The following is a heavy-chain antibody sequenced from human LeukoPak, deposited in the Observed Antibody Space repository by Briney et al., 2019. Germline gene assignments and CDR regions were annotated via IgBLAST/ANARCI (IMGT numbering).Heavy chain of an antibody. CDR3: ARAGCNGGSCYNH. CDR2: VNPNSGGT. CDR1: GGTFSSYA. Sequence: ASVKVSCKASGGTFSSYAISLVRQAPGQGLEWMGRVNPNSGGTNYAQNFQDRVTMTRDTSISTAYMELSSLRSDDTAVYYCARAGCNGGSCYNHWGQGTLVTVSS. D-gene: IGHD2-15*01. V-gene: IGHV1-2*06. J-gene: IGHJ5*02.